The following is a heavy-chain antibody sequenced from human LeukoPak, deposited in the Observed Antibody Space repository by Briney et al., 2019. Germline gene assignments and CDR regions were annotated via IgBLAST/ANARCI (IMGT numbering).Heavy chain of an antibody. V-gene: IGHV3-30-3*01. CDR2: ISYDGSNK. J-gene: IGHJ4*02. D-gene: IGHD6-13*01. CDR3: ARTAPGTANYC. Sequence: GGSLRLSCAASGFTFSSYVMHWVRQAPGKGLEWVAVISYDGSNKYYADSVKGRFTISRDNSKNTQYLQMNSLRAEDTAVYYCARTAPGTANYCWGQGTLVTVSS. CDR1: GFTFSSYV.